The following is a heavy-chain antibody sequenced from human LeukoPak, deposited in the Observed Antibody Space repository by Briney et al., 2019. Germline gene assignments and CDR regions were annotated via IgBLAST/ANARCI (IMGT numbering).Heavy chain of an antibody. Sequence: GPSVKVSCKASGGTFSSYAISWVRQAPGQGLEWMGGIIPIFGTANYAQKFQGRVTITADKSTSTAYMEPSSLRSEDTAVYYCARDIVVVVAAHYYYYGMDVWGKGTTVTVSS. D-gene: IGHD2-15*01. CDR3: ARDIVVVVAAHYYYYGMDV. J-gene: IGHJ6*04. V-gene: IGHV1-69*06. CDR1: GGTFSSYA. CDR2: IIPIFGTA.